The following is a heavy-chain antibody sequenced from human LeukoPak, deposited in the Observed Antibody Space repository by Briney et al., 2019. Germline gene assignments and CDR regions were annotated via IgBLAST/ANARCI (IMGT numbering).Heavy chain of an antibody. CDR3: ARDYYDSSGYFDY. V-gene: IGHV3-30-3*01. Sequence: GGSLRLSCAAYGFTFSSYAMHWVRQAPGKGMEWVAVISYDGSNKYYADSVKGRFTISRDNSKNTLYLQMNSLRAEDTAVYYCARDYYDSSGYFDYWGQGTLVTVSS. CDR2: ISYDGSNK. CDR1: GFTFSSYA. D-gene: IGHD3-22*01. J-gene: IGHJ4*02.